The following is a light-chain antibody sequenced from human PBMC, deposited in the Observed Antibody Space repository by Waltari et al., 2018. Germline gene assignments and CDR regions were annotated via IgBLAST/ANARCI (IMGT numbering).Light chain of an antibody. CDR3: CSYAGSYTWV. V-gene: IGLV2-23*01. CDR2: DDN. J-gene: IGLJ3*02. CDR1: SSDVGHYNL. Sequence: QSALTQPASVSGSPGPSITISCTGTSSDVGHYNLVSWYQQYPGKAPKVMIYDDNRRPSGVSDRFSGSKSGNTASLTISGVQAEDEADYYCCSYAGSYTWVFGGGTKLTVL.